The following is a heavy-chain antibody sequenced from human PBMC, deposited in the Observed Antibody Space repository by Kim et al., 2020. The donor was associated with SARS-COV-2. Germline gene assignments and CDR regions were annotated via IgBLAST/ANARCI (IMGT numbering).Heavy chain of an antibody. CDR2: ISGSGGST. J-gene: IGHJ4*02. CDR3: AKELIGIYYGSSLPDY. D-gene: IGHD3-10*01. Sequence: GGSLRLSCAASGFTFSSYAMSWVRQAPGKGLEWVSAISGSGGSTYYADSVKGRFTISRDNSKNTLYLQMNSLRAEDTAVYYCAKELIGIYYGSSLPDYWGQGTRVTVSS. CDR1: GFTFSSYA. V-gene: IGHV3-23*01.